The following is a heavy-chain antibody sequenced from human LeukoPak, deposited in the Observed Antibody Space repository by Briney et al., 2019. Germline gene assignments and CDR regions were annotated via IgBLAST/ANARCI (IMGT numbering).Heavy chain of an antibody. Sequence: PGGSLRLSCAASGFTFSSYSMNWVRQAPGKGLEWVSSISSSSSYIYYADSVKGRFTISRDNSKNTLYLQMNSLRGEDTAVYYCVKDLARYYDTSGHEYFDYWGQGTLVSVSS. CDR2: ISSSSSYI. V-gene: IGHV3-21*04. CDR3: VKDLARYYDTSGHEYFDY. CDR1: GFTFSSYS. D-gene: IGHD3-22*01. J-gene: IGHJ4*02.